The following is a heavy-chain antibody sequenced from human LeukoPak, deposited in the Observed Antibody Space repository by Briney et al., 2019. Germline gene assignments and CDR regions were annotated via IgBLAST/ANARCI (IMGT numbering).Heavy chain of an antibody. D-gene: IGHD3-22*01. CDR3: ARVVEDYYDSSGPLSH. J-gene: IGHJ4*02. CDR2: ISSTSSYI. V-gene: IGHV3-21*01. Sequence: GGSLRLSCAAYGFTFNNYNMNWVRQAPGKGLEWVSSISSTSSYIYYADSVKGRFTISRDNAKNSLYLQMNSLRAEDTAVYYCARVVEDYYDSSGPLSHWGQGTLVTVSS. CDR1: GFTFNNYN.